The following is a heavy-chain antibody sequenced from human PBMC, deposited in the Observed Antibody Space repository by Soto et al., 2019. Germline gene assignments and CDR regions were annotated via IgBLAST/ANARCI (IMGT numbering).Heavy chain of an antibody. CDR1: GFTFSSYS. CDR3: VSAILGYCSGTSCLTIARGFAI. Sequence: GSLRLSCAASGFTFSSYSMNWVRQAPGKGLEWVSYISSSSSTIYYADSVKGRFTISRDNAKSSLYQQMNSLRAEDTAVYYCVSAILGYCSGTSCLTIARGFAIWGQGTMVTVSS. CDR2: ISSSSSTI. V-gene: IGHV3-48*01. J-gene: IGHJ3*02. D-gene: IGHD2-2*01.